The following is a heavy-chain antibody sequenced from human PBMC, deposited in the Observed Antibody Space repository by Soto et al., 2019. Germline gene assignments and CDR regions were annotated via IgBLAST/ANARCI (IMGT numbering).Heavy chain of an antibody. J-gene: IGHJ3*02. D-gene: IGHD3-10*01. V-gene: IGHV3-53*04. CDR3: AGGWRFDAFDI. Sequence: EVQLVESGGGLVQPGGSLRLSCAASGFTVSSNYMSWVRQAPGKGLEWVSVIYSGGYTHYADSVKGRFTISRHNSKNTLSLQMNSLRAEDTAVYFCAGGWRFDAFDIWGQGTMVTVSS. CDR1: GFTVSSNY. CDR2: IYSGGYT.